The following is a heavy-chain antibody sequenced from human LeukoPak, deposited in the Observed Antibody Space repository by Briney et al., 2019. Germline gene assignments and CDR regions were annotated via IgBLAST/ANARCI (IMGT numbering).Heavy chain of an antibody. CDR3: ASGTVSGRDGLFGAFDI. CDR2: ISSRSTYI. J-gene: IGHJ3*02. V-gene: IGHV3-21*01. CDR1: GFIFSNFS. D-gene: IGHD1-1*01. Sequence: GSLRLSCAASGFIFSNFSMNWVRQAPGKGLEWVSSISSRSTYIYYAHSVKGRFTISRDNAKNSLYLQMNSLRAEDTALYYCASGTVSGRDGLFGAFDIWGQGTMVTVSS.